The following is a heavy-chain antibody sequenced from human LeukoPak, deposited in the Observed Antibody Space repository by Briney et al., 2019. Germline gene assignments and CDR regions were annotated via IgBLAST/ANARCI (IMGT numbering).Heavy chain of an antibody. CDR1: GYTFTNYY. V-gene: IGHV1-46*01. CDR3: ARDHFDSSGYYYLLGYFEH. Sequence: ASVTVSCKASGYTFTNYYVHWVRQAPGQGLEWMGIIKHSGGGTSYALKFQGRVTMTRDTSTSTAYMELSSLRSEDTAVYYCARDHFDSSGYYYLLGYFEHWGQGTLVTVSS. J-gene: IGHJ1*01. D-gene: IGHD3-22*01. CDR2: IKHSGGGT.